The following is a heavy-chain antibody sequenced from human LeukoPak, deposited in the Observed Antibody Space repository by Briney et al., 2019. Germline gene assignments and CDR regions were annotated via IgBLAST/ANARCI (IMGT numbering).Heavy chain of an antibody. J-gene: IGHJ4*02. V-gene: IGHV4-39*01. CDR2: IYYSGST. Sequence: NPSETLSLTCTVSGGSISSSSYYWGWIRQPPRKGLEWIGSIYYSGSTYYNPSLKSRVTISVDTSKNQFSLKLSSVTAADTAVYYCARHGSGRGSYLNPHFDYWGQGTLVTVSS. D-gene: IGHD1-26*01. CDR1: GGSISSSSYY. CDR3: ARHGSGRGSYLNPHFDY.